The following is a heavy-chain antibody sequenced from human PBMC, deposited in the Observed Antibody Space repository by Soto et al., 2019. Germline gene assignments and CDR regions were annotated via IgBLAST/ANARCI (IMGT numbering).Heavy chain of an antibody. V-gene: IGHV3-23*01. CDR3: AKADGEQWLIPHLDN. CDR1: GYAFTGYY. D-gene: IGHD6-19*01. Sequence: GASVKVSWKASGYAFTGYYMHWVRQAPGEGLEWVSGISCCGGSTSYADSVKGRFSTARDDSKNTLSLQMNGLRVEDTAQYFCAKADGEQWLIPHLDNWGQGTLVTVSS. J-gene: IGHJ4*02. CDR2: ISCCGGST.